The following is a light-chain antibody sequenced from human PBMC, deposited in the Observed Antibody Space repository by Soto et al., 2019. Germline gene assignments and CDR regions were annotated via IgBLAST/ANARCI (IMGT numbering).Light chain of an antibody. V-gene: IGLV2-18*02. Sequence: LTQPPSGSGSPGQSVTISCSGTSSDVGSYNHVSWYQQAPGTAPKLMIYEVSNRPSGVPDRFSGSKSGNTASLTISGLQPEDEADYYCYSFTTSDTYVFGTGTKVTVL. CDR1: SSDVGSYNH. CDR2: EVS. CDR3: YSFTTSDTYV. J-gene: IGLJ1*01.